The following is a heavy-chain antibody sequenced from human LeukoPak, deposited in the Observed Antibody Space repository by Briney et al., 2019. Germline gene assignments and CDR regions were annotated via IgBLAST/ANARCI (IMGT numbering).Heavy chain of an antibody. J-gene: IGHJ4*02. CDR1: GFTFSSYA. Sequence: GGSLRLSCAASGFTFSSYAMSWVRQAPGKGLEWGSVISGVGGNTVYADSVKGRFTISRDNSKNTLFLQMNSLRAEDTAVYYCAKDHAFWSGYYFDYWGQGTLVTVSS. V-gene: IGHV3-23*01. CDR2: ISGVGGNT. CDR3: AKDHAFWSGYYFDY. D-gene: IGHD3-3*01.